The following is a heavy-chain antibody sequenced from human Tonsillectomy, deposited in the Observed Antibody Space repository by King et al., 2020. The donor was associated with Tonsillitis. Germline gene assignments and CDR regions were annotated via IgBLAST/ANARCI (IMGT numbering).Heavy chain of an antibody. J-gene: IGHJ4*02. V-gene: IGHV3-7*03. D-gene: IGHD3-16*01. CDR2: IKQDGSEI. Sequence: VQLVESGGGLVQPGGSLRLSCVVSGFTFRSYWMTWVRQLPGKGLEWVASIKQDGSEIYYVDSVKGRFTISRDNAKNSLFLKMNSLRVEDTAVYYCARELRISYWGQGTLVTVSS. CDR3: ARELRISY. CDR1: GFTFRSYW.